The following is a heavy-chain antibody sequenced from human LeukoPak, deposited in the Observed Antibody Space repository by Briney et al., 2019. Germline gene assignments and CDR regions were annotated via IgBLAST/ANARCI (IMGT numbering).Heavy chain of an antibody. CDR3: ARGMEYGSGINRYAFDI. V-gene: IGHV1-46*01. CDR2: INPSGGST. J-gene: IGHJ3*02. Sequence: ASVMVSCKASGYTFTSYYMHWVRQAPGQGLEWMGIINPSGGSTSYAQKFQGRVTMTRDTSTSTVYMELSSLRSEDTAVYYCARGMEYGSGINRYAFDIWGQGTMVTVSS. D-gene: IGHD3-10*01. CDR1: GYTFTSYY.